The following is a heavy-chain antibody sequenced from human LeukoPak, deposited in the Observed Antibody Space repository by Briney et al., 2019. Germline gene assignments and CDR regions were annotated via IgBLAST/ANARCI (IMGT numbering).Heavy chain of an antibody. Sequence: GGSLRLSCAASGFTFSSYWMSWVRQALGKGLEWVASIEDDGSEKYYVDSVEGRLTISRDNAKNAVYLQMNSLRAEDTAVYYCARGTRLPGPWGQGTLVTVSS. CDR2: IEDDGSEK. CDR3: ARGTRLPGP. CDR1: GFTFSSYW. V-gene: IGHV3-7*01. D-gene: IGHD3-10*01. J-gene: IGHJ5*02.